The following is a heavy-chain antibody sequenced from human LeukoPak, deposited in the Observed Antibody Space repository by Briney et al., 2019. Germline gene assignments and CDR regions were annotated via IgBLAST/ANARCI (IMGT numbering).Heavy chain of an antibody. V-gene: IGHV3-23*01. CDR1: GFTFSSYA. CDR2: ISGSGGST. J-gene: IGHJ4*02. CDR3: AKANGVVPAAPPFGY. Sequence: GGSLRLSCAASGFTFSSYAMSWVRQAPGKGLEWVSAISGSGGSTYYADSVKGWFTISRDNSKNTLYLQMNSLRAEDTAVYYCAKANGVVPAAPPFGYWGQGTLVTVSS. D-gene: IGHD2-2*01.